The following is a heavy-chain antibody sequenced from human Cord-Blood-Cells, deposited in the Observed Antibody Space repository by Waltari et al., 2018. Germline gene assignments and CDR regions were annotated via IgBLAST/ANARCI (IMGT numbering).Heavy chain of an antibody. D-gene: IGHD1-1*01. J-gene: IGHJ6*02. V-gene: IGHV1-69*01. Sequence: QVQLVQSGAEVKKPGSSVKVSCKASGGTFSSYAISWVRQAPGPGLEWMGGIIPIFGTANYAQKFQGRVTITADESTSTAYMELSSLRSEDTAVYYCARDMRSVERTYYYYYGMDVWGQGTTVTVSS. CDR1: GGTFSSYA. CDR3: ARDMRSVERTYYYYYGMDV. CDR2: IIPIFGTA.